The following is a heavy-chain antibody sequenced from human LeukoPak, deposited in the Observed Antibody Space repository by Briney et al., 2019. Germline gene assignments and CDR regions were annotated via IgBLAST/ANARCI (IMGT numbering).Heavy chain of an antibody. Sequence: GGSLRLSCAASGFTFSSYGMHWVRQAPGKGLEWVAVISYDGSNKYYADSVKGRFTISRDNSKNTLYLQMNSLRAGDTAVYYCAKATTTVVTAIDYWGQGTLVTVSS. CDR3: AKATTTVVTAIDY. V-gene: IGHV3-30*18. D-gene: IGHD4-23*01. J-gene: IGHJ4*02. CDR1: GFTFSSYG. CDR2: ISYDGSNK.